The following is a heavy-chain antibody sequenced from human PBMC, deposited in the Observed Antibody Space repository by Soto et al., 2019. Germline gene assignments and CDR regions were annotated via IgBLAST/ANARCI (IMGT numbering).Heavy chain of an antibody. CDR3: ARGFGSSYYMDV. Sequence: PGGTLRLSCAASGFTFSSHDMHWVLQAPGRGLEWVSVIGTAGDTSYRGSVKGRFTISREKANNSLYLQMNSLLAGVTAVYYCARGFGSSYYMDVWGKGTTVTVSS. J-gene: IGHJ6*03. CDR1: GFTFSSHD. D-gene: IGHD3-10*01. V-gene: IGHV3-13*01. CDR2: IGTAGDT.